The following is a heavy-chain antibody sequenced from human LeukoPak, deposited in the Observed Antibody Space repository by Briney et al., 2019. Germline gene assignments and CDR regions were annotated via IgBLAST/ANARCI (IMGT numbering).Heavy chain of an antibody. CDR3: ARDSISSGSMDL. Sequence: GGSLRLSCAASGFTFSSYAMHWVRQAPGKGLEWVAIISYDGRNKYYADSVKGRFTISRDNSKNTLYLQMNSLRVEDMALYYCARDSISSGSMDLWGQGTLVTVS. CDR1: GFTFSSYA. V-gene: IGHV3-30*14. D-gene: IGHD3-22*01. J-gene: IGHJ4*02. CDR2: ISYDGRNK.